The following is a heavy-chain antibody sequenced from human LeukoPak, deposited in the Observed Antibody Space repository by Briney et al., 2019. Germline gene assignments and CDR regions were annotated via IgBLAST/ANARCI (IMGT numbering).Heavy chain of an antibody. Sequence: GGSLRLSCAASGFTFSSYGMHWVRQAPGKGLEWVAVISYDGSSKYYADSAKGRFTISRDNSKNTLYLQMNSLRAEDTAVYYCARVGVVPAAIPDGFDIWGQGTMVTVSS. CDR3: ARVGVVPAAIPDGFDI. D-gene: IGHD2-2*01. V-gene: IGHV3-30*03. CDR1: GFTFSSYG. J-gene: IGHJ3*02. CDR2: ISYDGSSK.